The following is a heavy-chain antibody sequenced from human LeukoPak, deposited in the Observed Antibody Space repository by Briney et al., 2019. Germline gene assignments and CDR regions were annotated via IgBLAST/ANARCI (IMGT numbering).Heavy chain of an antibody. J-gene: IGHJ4*02. Sequence: SETLSLTCGASDFSISSAYYWGWIRQPPGKGLEWIGSFYHGGDTYYNPSPKSRVTISVDTPKNQFSLKLRSVTAADTAVYYCAGGIVGVHAYWGQGILVTVSS. CDR2: FYHGGDT. V-gene: IGHV4-38-2*01. CDR1: DFSISSAYY. CDR3: AGGIVGVHAY. D-gene: IGHD1-26*01.